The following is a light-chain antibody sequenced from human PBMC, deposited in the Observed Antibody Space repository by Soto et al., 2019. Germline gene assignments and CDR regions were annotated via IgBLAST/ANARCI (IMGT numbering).Light chain of an antibody. CDR3: CSYTRSSPLSVV. Sequence: QSALTQPASVSGSPGQSITISCTGTSSDVGNYNYISWYQQYPGKAPKLLIYDVTNRPSGLSNRFSGSKSGNTASLTISGLQAEDEADYYCCSYTRSSPLSVVFGGGTQLTVL. CDR2: DVT. V-gene: IGLV2-14*01. CDR1: SSDVGNYNY. J-gene: IGLJ2*01.